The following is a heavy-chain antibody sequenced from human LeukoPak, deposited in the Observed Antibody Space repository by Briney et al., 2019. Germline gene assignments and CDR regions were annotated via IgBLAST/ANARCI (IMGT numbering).Heavy chain of an antibody. CDR2: IYYGGST. CDR3: ARAYYYASSAVDI. CDR1: GGSISSNTYY. J-gene: IGHJ3*02. V-gene: IGHV4-39*01. D-gene: IGHD3-22*01. Sequence: TSETPSLTCTVSGGSISSNTYYWDWIRQHPGKGLECIGSIYYGGSTYYNPSLKSRVIISVDTSKNQFSLKLSSVTAADTAVYYCARAYYYASSAVDIWGQGTMLTVSS.